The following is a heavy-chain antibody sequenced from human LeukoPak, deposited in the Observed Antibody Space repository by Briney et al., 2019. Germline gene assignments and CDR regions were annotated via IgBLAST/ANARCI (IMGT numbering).Heavy chain of an antibody. Sequence: PSETLSLTCTVSGGSISSYYWSWIRQPPGKGLEWIGYIYYSGSTNYNPSLKSRVTISVDTSKNQFSLKLSSVTAADTAVYYCARDRDYYDSSGYYSAFDIWGQGTMVTVSS. D-gene: IGHD3-22*01. CDR3: ARDRDYYDSSGYYSAFDI. V-gene: IGHV4-59*01. J-gene: IGHJ3*02. CDR1: GGSISSYY. CDR2: IYYSGST.